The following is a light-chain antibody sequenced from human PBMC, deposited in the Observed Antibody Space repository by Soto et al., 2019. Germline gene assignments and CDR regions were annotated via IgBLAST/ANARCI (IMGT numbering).Light chain of an antibody. CDR2: GAS. CDR1: QSIGKH. Sequence: IRLNQSPALLYDCVGDRVTITCRASQSIGKHLNWYQQKPGKAPKFLIYGASTLQSGVPSRFTGSGSGTDFTLTVNSLQAEDFATYYCQQSYTSPTTFGQGTGLEIK. CDR3: QQSYTSPTT. V-gene: IGKV1-39*01. J-gene: IGKJ5*01.